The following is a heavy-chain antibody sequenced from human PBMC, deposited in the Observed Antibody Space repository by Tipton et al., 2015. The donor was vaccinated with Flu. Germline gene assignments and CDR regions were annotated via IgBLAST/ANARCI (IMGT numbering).Heavy chain of an antibody. J-gene: IGHJ6*02. Sequence: TLSLTCAVYGGSFSGYYWSWIRQPPGKGLEWIGEINHSGSTNYNPSLKSRVTISVDTSKNQFSLKLSSVTAADTAVYYCARREEADDYYYGMDVWGQGTTVTVSS. V-gene: IGHV4-34*01. CDR1: GGSFSGYY. CDR2: INHSGST. D-gene: IGHD5-24*01. CDR3: ARREEADDYYYGMDV.